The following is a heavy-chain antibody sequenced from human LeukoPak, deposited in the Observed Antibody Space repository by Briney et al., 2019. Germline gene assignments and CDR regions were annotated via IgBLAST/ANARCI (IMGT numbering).Heavy chain of an antibody. CDR1: GGAISRYY. J-gene: IGHJ6*03. D-gene: IGHD3-10*01. V-gene: IGHV4-59*01. Sequence: PSETLSLTCSVSGGAISRYYWSWIRQPPGKGLEWIGYIYYSGSTNYNPSLKSRVTISVDTSKNQFSLKLSSVTAADTAVYYCARANGSGSYYPIYYYYYYMDVWGKGTTVTVSS. CDR2: IYYSGST. CDR3: ARANGSGSYYPIYYYYYYMDV.